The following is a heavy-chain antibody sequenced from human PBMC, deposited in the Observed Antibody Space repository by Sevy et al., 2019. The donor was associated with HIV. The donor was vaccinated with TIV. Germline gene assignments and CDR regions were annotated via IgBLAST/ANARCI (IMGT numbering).Heavy chain of an antibody. Sequence: GGSLRLSCAASGFTFSSYWMHWVRQAPGKGLVWVSRINSDGSSTSYADSVKGRFTISRDNAKNTLYLQMNSLRAEDTAVYSCARAGGWDYYGSGRRKGGYAFDIWGQGTMVTVSS. D-gene: IGHD3-10*01. V-gene: IGHV3-74*01. J-gene: IGHJ3*02. CDR3: ARAGGWDYYGSGRRKGGYAFDI. CDR1: GFTFSSYW. CDR2: INSDGSST.